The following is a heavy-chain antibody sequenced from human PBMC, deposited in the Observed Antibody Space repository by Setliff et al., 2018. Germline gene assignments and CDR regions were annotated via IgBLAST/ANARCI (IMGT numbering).Heavy chain of an antibody. CDR2: ISAYNGNT. Sequence: ASVKVSCKASGYTFTSYGISWVRQAPGQGLEWMGWISAYNGNTNYSQKFQGRVTITRDTSASTAYMELSSLRSEDTAVYYCARGGRGSLALDAFDIWGKGTTVTVSS. V-gene: IGHV1-18*01. CDR1: GYTFTSYG. CDR3: ARGGRGSLALDAFDI. J-gene: IGHJ3*02. D-gene: IGHD3-10*01.